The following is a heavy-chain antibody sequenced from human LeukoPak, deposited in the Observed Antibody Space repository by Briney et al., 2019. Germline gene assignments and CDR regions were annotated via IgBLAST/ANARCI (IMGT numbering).Heavy chain of an antibody. V-gene: IGHV3-21*01. D-gene: IGHD3-22*01. CDR3: ASGNLYYDSSGFDY. Sequence: GGSLRLSCAASGFTFSSMNWVRQAPGKGLEWVSSISSSRSYIYYADPVKGRFTISRDNAKNSLYVQMNSLRAEDTAVYYCASGNLYYDSSGFDYWGQGTLATVSS. CDR1: GFTFSS. J-gene: IGHJ4*02. CDR2: ISSSRSYI.